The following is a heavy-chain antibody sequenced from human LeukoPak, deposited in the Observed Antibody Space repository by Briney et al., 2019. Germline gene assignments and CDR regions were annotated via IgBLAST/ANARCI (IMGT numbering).Heavy chain of an antibody. J-gene: IGHJ4*02. V-gene: IGHV3-21*01. CDR3: ARSSGWEYYFDY. CDR1: GFTFDDYA. CDR2: ISSSSSYI. Sequence: GGSLRLSCAASGFTFDDYAMHWVRQAPGKGLEWVSSISSSSSYIYYADSVKGRFTISRDNAKNSLYLQMNSLRAEDTAVYYCARSSGWEYYFDYWGQGTLVTVSS. D-gene: IGHD6-19*01.